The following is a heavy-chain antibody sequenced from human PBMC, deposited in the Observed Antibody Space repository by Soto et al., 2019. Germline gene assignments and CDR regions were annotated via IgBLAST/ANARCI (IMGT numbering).Heavy chain of an antibody. V-gene: IGHV2-5*02. Sequence: GPKLGKPARRVTLNCTFCGFSLHNTRVAVGWIRQPPGKALEWLALIYWDDDKRYSPFLKSRLTITKDTSKNQVVLTMANMDPVDTATYYRAHSVVAGLCYYFAYRVKGTPVPVTS. D-gene: IGHD6-19*01. CDR2: IYWDDDK. CDR3: AHSVVAGLCYYFAY. CDR1: GFSLHNTRVA. J-gene: IGHJ4*02.